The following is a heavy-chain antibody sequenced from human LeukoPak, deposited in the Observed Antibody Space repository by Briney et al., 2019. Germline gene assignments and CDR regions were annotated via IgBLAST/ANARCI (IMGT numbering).Heavy chain of an antibody. CDR3: ARVTRHYYGSGSYFDY. CDR2: INPNSGGT. CDR1: GYTFTGYY. D-gene: IGHD3-10*01. Sequence: ASVKVSCKASGYTFTGYYMHWVRQAPGQGLEWMGWINPNSGGTNYAQKFQGRVTMTRDTSISTAYMELSSLRSDDTAVYYCARVTRHYYGSGSYFDYWGQGTLVTVSS. J-gene: IGHJ4*02. V-gene: IGHV1-2*02.